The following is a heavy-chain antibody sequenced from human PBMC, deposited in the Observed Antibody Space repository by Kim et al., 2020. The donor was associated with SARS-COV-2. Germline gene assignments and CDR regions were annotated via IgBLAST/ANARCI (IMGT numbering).Heavy chain of an antibody. V-gene: IGHV3-48*03. D-gene: IGHD6-13*01. CDR1: GFTFSSYE. CDR3: ARDALTGGSSSWIYYYYYGMDV. J-gene: IGHJ6*02. CDR2: ISSSGSTI. Sequence: GGSLRLSCAASGFTFSSYEMNWVRQAPGKGLEWVSYISSSGSTIYYADSVKGRFTISRDNAKNSLYLQMNSLRAEDTAVYYCARDALTGGSSSWIYYYYYGMDVWGQGTTVTVSS.